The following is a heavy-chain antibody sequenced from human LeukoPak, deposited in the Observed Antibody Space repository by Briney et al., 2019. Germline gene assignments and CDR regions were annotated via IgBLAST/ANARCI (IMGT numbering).Heavy chain of an antibody. J-gene: IGHJ6*02. D-gene: IGHD3-10*01. V-gene: IGHV4-34*01. CDR2: INHSGST. CDR1: GGSFSGYY. CDR3: ASWSGRSHYYGMDV. Sequence: PSETLSLTCAVYGGSFSGYYWSWIRQPPGKGLEWIGEINHSGSTNYNPSLKSRVTISVDTSKNQFSLKLSSVTAADTAVYYCASWSGRSHYYGMDVWGQGTTVTVSS.